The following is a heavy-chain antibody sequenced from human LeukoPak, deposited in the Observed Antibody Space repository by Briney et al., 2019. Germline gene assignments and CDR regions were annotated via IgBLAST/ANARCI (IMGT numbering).Heavy chain of an antibody. V-gene: IGHV4-30-4*07. CDR2: ISYSGST. D-gene: IGHD6-19*01. J-gene: IGHJ4*02. CDR1: GGSISSGGYS. CDR3: ARANSGWSINFDY. Sequence: TLSLTCTVSGGSISSGGYSWSWIRQPPGKGLEWIGYISYSGSTYYNPSLKSRVTMSRDTSKNQFSLKLSSVTAADTAVYYCARANSGWSINFDYWDQGTLVTVSS.